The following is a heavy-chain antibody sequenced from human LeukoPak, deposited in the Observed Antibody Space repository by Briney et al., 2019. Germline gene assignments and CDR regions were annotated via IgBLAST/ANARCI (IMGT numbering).Heavy chain of an antibody. CDR3: ARDSYTGSHFEDTVDI. CDR1: GGSISNYY. J-gene: IGHJ3*02. CDR2: ISDSGNT. Sequence: SGTLSLTCSVSGGSISNYYWSWIRQPPGKGLEWIGHISDSGNTNYNSSLRSRLTISVDTSDNQFSLRVSSVTAADTAMYCCARDSYTGSHFEDTVDIWGQGTMVTVSS. D-gene: IGHD1-26*01. V-gene: IGHV4-59*01.